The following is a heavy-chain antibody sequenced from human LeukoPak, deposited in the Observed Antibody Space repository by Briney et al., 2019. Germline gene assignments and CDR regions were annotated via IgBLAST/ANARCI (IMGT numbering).Heavy chain of an antibody. V-gene: IGHV3-21*01. Sequence: PGGSLRLSCAASGFTFSSYSMNWVRQAPGKGLEWVSSISSSSSYIYYADSVKGRFTISRDNAKNSLYLQMNSLRAEDTAVYYCARDPYSGAYGDTYYYSMDVWGKGTTVTISS. CDR1: GFTFSSYS. J-gene: IGHJ6*03. CDR2: ISSSSSYI. CDR3: ARDPYSGAYGDTYYYSMDV. D-gene: IGHD1-26*01.